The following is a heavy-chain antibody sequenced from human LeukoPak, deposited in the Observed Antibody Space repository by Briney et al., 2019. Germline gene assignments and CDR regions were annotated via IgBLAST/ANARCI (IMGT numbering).Heavy chain of an antibody. Sequence: PGGSLRLSCLASGFSFNSYTMNWVREAPGKGLEWVSTISPVSSYTWYAESVKGRFTISRDNPKNSLYLQMDSLRDEDTAVYYCVRDVSRRIGMDVWGQGTTVTVSS. CDR1: GFSFNSYT. D-gene: IGHD2/OR15-2a*01. V-gene: IGHV3-21*01. CDR2: ISPVSSYT. J-gene: IGHJ6*02. CDR3: VRDVSRRIGMDV.